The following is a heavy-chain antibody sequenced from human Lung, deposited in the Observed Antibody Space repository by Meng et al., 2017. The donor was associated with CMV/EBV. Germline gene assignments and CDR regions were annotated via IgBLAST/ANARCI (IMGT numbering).Heavy chain of an antibody. CDR2: ISSSGSIK. D-gene: IGHD1-26*01. Sequence: GASLKISCAASGFIFSDYYMTWIRQAPGKGLEWVAYISSSGSIKKYADSVEGRFTISRDNAKKSLYLQMNSLGAEDTAFYYCARDFSAVHNWFDAWGRGTLVTVSS. J-gene: IGHJ5*02. CDR1: GFIFSDYY. CDR3: ARDFSAVHNWFDA. V-gene: IGHV3-11*04.